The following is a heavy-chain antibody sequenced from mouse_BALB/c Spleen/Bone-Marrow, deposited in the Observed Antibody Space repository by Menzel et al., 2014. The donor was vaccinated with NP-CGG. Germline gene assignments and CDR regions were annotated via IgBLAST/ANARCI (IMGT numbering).Heavy chain of an antibody. CDR1: GFTFTDYY. Sequence: EVQRVESGGGLVQPGGSLRLSCATSGFTFTDYYMSWVRQPPGKALEWLGFIRNKANGYTTEYSASVQGRFTISRDNSQSILYLQMNTLRAEDSATYYCARDELYDNYWYFDDWGAGTTVTVSS. J-gene: IGHJ1*01. D-gene: IGHD1-1*01. CDR3: ARDELYDNYWYFDD. CDR2: IRNKANGYTT. V-gene: IGHV7-3*02.